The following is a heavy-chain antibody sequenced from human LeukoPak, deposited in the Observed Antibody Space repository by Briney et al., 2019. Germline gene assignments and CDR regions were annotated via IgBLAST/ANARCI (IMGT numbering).Heavy chain of an antibody. CDR1: GGSISTSNYY. J-gene: IGHJ3*02. D-gene: IGHD3-10*01. Sequence: SETLSLTCTVSGGSISTSNYYWGWIRQPPGKRLEWIGSIYYSGSTSSNPSLKSRVSLSAGPSKNPFCLKLGSMTATAPAIYYCASPNTYGSGSYSPRWAFDIWGQGTMVTVSS. V-gene: IGHV4-39*01. CDR3: ASPNTYGSGSYSPRWAFDI. CDR2: IYYSGST.